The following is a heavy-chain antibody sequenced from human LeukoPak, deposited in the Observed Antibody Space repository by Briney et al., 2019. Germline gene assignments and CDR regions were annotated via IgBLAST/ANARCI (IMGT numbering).Heavy chain of an antibody. CDR1: GFTFSSYA. CDR3: AKGTGSFLDYYYYYMDV. V-gene: IGHV3-23*01. Sequence: GGSLRLSCAASGFTFSSYAMSWVRQAPGKGLEWVSAIRGSGGSTYYADSVKGRFTISRDNSKNTLYLQMNSLRAEDTAVYYCAKGTGSFLDYYYYYMDVWGKGTTVTVSS. D-gene: IGHD6-13*01. CDR2: IRGSGGST. J-gene: IGHJ6*03.